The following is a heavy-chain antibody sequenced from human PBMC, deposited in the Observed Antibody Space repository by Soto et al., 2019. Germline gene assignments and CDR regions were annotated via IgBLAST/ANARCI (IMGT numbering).Heavy chain of an antibody. Sequence: GGSLRLSCAASGFTFDDYAMHWVRQAPGKGLEWVSGISWNSGIIGYADSVKGRFTISRDNAKNSLYLQMNSLRAEDTALYYCAKDMRGVTMRYYFDYWGQGTLVTVSS. J-gene: IGHJ4*02. CDR3: AKDMRGVTMRYYFDY. CDR1: GFTFDDYA. V-gene: IGHV3-9*01. D-gene: IGHD4-17*01. CDR2: ISWNSGII.